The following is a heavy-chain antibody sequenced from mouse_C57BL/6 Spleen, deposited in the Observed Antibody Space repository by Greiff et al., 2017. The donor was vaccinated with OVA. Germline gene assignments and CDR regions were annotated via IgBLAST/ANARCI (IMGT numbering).Heavy chain of an antibody. CDR1: GYTFTSYW. J-gene: IGHJ3*01. CDR2: IHPNSGST. V-gene: IGHV1-64*01. CDR3: ASPYDSFAY. D-gene: IGHD2-4*01. Sequence: QVQLKQPGAELVKPGASVKLSCKASGYTFTSYWMHWVKQRPGQGLEWIGMIHPNSGSTNYNEKFKSKATLTVDKSSSTAYMQLSSLTSEDSAVYYCASPYDSFAYWGQGTLVTVSA.